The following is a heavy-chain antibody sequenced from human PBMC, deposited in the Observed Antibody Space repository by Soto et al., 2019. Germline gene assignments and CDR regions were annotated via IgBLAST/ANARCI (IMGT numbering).Heavy chain of an antibody. Sequence: XAHTTVTTTPAPPLTYTFTGFTLRTSGVGVGWIREPPGKALEWLALIYWNDNRRYSPSLKSRLTITKYTSKNQVVLTMTNMDPVDTATYYCAHKGPSYYDFWSGYFRWGQGSLVTVSS. D-gene: IGHD3-3*01. CDR1: GFTLRTSGVG. J-gene: IGHJ1*01. V-gene: IGHV2-5*01. CDR3: AHKGPSYYDFWSGYFR. CDR2: IYWNDNR.